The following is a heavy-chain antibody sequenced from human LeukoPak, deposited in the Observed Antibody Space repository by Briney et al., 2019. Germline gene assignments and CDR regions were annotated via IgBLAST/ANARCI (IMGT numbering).Heavy chain of an antibody. Sequence: GGSLRLSCAAPGFSFSRSWMTSVRQGPGKGLEWVASIKGEGGVTFYAHTVRGGFTLSRDNARNSVYLQMNSLRVEDTAMYYCARDAGNSGYDLFDSWGQGTLLTVSS. V-gene: IGHV3-7*01. CDR2: IKGEGGVT. CDR1: GFSFSRSW. CDR3: ARDAGNSGYDLFDS. D-gene: IGHD5-12*01. J-gene: IGHJ4*01.